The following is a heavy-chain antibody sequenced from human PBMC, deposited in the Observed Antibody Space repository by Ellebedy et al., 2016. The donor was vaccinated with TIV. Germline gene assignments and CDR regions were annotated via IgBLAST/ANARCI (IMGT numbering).Heavy chain of an antibody. D-gene: IGHD7-27*01. CDR3: ARVSTGVVADY. CDR1: GFTFSSYW. CDR2: IKQDGSEK. Sequence: GESLKISXAASGFTFSSYWMSWVRQAPGKGLEWVANIKQDGSEKYYVDSVKGRFTISRDNAKNSLYLQMNSLRAEDTAVYYCARVSTGVVADYWGQGTLVTVSP. J-gene: IGHJ4*02. V-gene: IGHV3-7*01.